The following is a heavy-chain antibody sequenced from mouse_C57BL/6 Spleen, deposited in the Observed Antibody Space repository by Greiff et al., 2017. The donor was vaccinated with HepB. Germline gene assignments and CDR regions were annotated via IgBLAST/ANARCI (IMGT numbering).Heavy chain of an antibody. J-gene: IGHJ2*01. Sequence: EVKLQESGPGLVKPSQSLSLTCSVPGYSITSGYSWNWIRQFPGNKLEWMGYLSYDGSNNYNPSLKNRISITRDTSKNSVFLKLNSVTTEDTATYYCAREGDDYDGDDCWAQGTTLSVAS. D-gene: IGHD2-4*01. CDR1: GYSITSGYS. CDR3: AREGDDYDGDDC. CDR2: LSYDGSN. V-gene: IGHV3-6*01.